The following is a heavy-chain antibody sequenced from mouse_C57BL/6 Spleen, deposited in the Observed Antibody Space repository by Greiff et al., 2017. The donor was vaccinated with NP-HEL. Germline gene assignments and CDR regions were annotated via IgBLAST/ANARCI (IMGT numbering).Heavy chain of an antibody. CDR2: IHPNSGST. D-gene: IGHD1-1*01. Sequence: VQLQQSGAELVKPGASVKLSCKASGYTFTSYWMHWVKQRPGQGLEWIGMIHPNSGSTNYNEKFKSKATLTVDKSSSTAYMQLSSLTSEDSAVYYCARVTTVVATRWYFDVWGTGTTVTVSS. J-gene: IGHJ1*03. CDR1: GYTFTSYW. V-gene: IGHV1-64*01. CDR3: ARVTTVVATRWYFDV.